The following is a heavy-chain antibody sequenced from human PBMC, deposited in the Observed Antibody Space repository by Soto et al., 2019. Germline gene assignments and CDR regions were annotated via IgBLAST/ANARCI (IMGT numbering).Heavy chain of an antibody. CDR1: GYTFTGYY. D-gene: IGHD5-18*01. CDR3: AREGSYDYYFDY. V-gene: IGHV1-2*04. CDR2: INPNSGGT. J-gene: IGHJ4*02. Sequence: SVKVSFKTSGYTFTGYYRHLVRQAPGQGLEWMGWINPNSGGTNYAQKVQGWVTMTRDTSISTAYMELSRVRSDDAPASYCAREGSYDYYFDYWGQGPLVTV.